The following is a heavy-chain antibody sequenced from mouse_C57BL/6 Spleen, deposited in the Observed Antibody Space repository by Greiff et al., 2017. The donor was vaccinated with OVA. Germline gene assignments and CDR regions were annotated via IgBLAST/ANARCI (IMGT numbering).Heavy chain of an antibody. V-gene: IGHV1-15*01. CDR2: IDPETGGT. Sequence: LQESGAELVRPGASVTLSCKASGYTFTDYEMHWVKQTPVHGLEWIGAIDPETGGTAYNQKFKGKAILTADKSSSTAYMELRSLTSEDSAVYYCTRPLYGSSSWFAYWGQGTLVTVSA. J-gene: IGHJ3*01. CDR1: GYTFTDYE. D-gene: IGHD1-1*01. CDR3: TRPLYGSSSWFAY.